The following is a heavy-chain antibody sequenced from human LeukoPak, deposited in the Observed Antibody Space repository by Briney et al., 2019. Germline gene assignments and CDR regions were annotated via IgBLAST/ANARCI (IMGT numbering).Heavy chain of an antibody. CDR3: AKDGYSYGTEFDY. CDR2: IIPIFGSS. V-gene: IGHV1-69*13. D-gene: IGHD5-18*01. CDR1: GGTFSSSA. Sequence: SVKVSCKASGGTFSSSAISWVRQAPGQGLEWLGGIIPIFGSSNYAQNFQDRVTITADESTSTAYMELSSLRAEDTAVYYCAKDGYSYGTEFDYWGQGTLVTVSS. J-gene: IGHJ4*02.